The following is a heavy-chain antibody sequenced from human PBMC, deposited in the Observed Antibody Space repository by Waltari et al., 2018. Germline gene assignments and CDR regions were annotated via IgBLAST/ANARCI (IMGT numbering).Heavy chain of an antibody. CDR2: INPNSGGT. CDR1: GYTFTGYY. CDR3: ARDQESIFGVANYYYGMDV. Sequence: QVQLVQSGAEVKKPGASVKVSCKASGYTFTGYYMHWVRQAPGQGLEWMGRINPNSGGTNYAQKFQGRVTMTRDTSISTAYMELSRLRSDDTAVYYCARDQESIFGVANYYYGMDVWGQGTTVTVSS. V-gene: IGHV1-2*06. J-gene: IGHJ6*02. D-gene: IGHD3-3*01.